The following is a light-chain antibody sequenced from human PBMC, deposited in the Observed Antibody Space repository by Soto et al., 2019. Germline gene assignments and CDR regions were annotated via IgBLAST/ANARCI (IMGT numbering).Light chain of an antibody. J-gene: IGLJ1*01. V-gene: IGLV1-51*02. CDR1: SSNIGNYY. CDR2: END. CDR3: GKGDSGLIIFV. Sequence: QSVLTQPPSVSAAPGQKVTMSCSGGSSNIGNYYVSWHQQLPGTAPKLLIYENDKRPSGIPDRFSGSKSGTSATLGITGLRVGEGAVYYGGKGDSGLIIFVFGTGTKVPVL.